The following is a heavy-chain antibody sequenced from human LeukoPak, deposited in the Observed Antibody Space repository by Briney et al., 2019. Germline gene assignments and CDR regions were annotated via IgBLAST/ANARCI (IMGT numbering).Heavy chain of an antibody. CDR3: ASSGGWGLVCFDY. D-gene: IGHD1-26*01. CDR2: ISSSSSYI. V-gene: IGHV3-21*01. CDR1: GFTFSSYS. J-gene: IGHJ4*02. Sequence: GGSLRLSCAASGFTFSSYSMNWVRQAPGKGLEWVSSISSSSSYIYYADSVKGRFTISRDNAKNSLYLVMNSLRAVDTAVYYCASSGGWGLVCFDYWGQGTLVTVSS.